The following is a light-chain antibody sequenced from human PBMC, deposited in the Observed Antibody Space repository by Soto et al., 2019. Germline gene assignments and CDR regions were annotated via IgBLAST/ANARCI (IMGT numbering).Light chain of an antibody. CDR1: QTIGRAY. J-gene: IGKJ4*01. Sequence: EIVLTHSPGTLSLSPWETATLSCRASQTIGRAYLAWYQQKPGQAPRLLIFGSSSRATGIPDRFSGRGSGADFTLTISRLEPEDFAVYYCQQYASSPLLTFGGGTKVDIK. V-gene: IGKV3-20*01. CDR2: GSS. CDR3: QQYASSPLLT.